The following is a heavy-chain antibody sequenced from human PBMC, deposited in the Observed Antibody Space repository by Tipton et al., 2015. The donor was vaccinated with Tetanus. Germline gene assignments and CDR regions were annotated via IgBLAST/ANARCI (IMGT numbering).Heavy chain of an antibody. J-gene: IGHJ4*02. Sequence: TLSLTCAVSGGSITSDNHYWSWIRQPPGKGLEWIGYIYHSGSTYYSPSLKSRVTISVDTSKNQLSLSLTSVTAADTAVYYCARGLPREPFYFDYWGQGKQVTVSS. V-gene: IGHV4-31*11. CDR2: IYHSGST. CDR3: ARGLPREPFYFDY. D-gene: IGHD1-26*01. CDR1: GGSITSDNHY.